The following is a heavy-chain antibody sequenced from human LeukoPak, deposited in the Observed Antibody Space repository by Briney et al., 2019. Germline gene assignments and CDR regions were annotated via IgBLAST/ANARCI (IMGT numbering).Heavy chain of an antibody. V-gene: IGHV3-74*01. Sequence: PGGSLRLSCAASGFTFSSYWMHWVRQAPGKGLMWVSRINSDGSITSDADSVKGRFTISRDNAKNTLYVQMNSLRAEDTAVYYCARVRATFSPHFDNWGQGTLVTVSS. CDR3: ARVRATFSPHFDN. D-gene: IGHD5-12*01. J-gene: IGHJ4*02. CDR1: GFTFSSYW. CDR2: INSDGSIT.